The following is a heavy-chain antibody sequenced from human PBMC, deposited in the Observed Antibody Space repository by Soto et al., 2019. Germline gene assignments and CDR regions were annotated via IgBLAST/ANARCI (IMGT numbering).Heavy chain of an antibody. J-gene: IGHJ4*02. CDR1: GYTFTSYD. CDR3: ARSYYDNSGYYPIFDY. Sequence: ASVKVSCKASGYTFTSYDINWVRQATGQGLEWMGWMNPNSGNTGYAQKFQGRVTMTRNTSISTAYMELSSLRSEDTAVYYCARSYYDNSGYYPIFDYWGQGTLVTVSS. V-gene: IGHV1-8*01. CDR2: MNPNSGNT. D-gene: IGHD3-22*01.